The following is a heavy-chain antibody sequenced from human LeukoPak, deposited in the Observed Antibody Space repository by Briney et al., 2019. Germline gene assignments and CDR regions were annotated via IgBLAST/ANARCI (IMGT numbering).Heavy chain of an antibody. Sequence: PGGSLRLSCVDSGFTFSNYAMNWVHQAPGKGLEWVSAISGSGGNTYYADSVKGRLTISRDNSRNTLFLQINSLRAEDTAVYYCAKAGGLDHYYYMDVWGKGTTVTVSS. CDR1: GFTFSNYA. V-gene: IGHV3-23*01. J-gene: IGHJ6*03. CDR2: ISGSGGNT. CDR3: AKAGGLDHYYYMDV.